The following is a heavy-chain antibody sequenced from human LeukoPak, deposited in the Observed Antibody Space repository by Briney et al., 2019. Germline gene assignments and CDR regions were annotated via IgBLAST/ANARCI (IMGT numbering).Heavy chain of an antibody. J-gene: IGHJ4*02. V-gene: IGHV3-74*01. CDR1: GFTFSTYW. CDR3: ARGRGVDY. Sequence: GGSLRLSCAASGFTFSTYWMHCVRQAPGKGLVWVSHINSYGSSTSYADSVKGRFTISRDNAKNTLYLQMNSLRAEDTAVYYCARGRGVDYWGQGTLVTVS. CDR2: INSYGSST.